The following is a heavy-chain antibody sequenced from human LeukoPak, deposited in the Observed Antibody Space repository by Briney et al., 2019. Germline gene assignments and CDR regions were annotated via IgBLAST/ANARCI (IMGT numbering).Heavy chain of an antibody. V-gene: IGHV1-18*01. J-gene: IGHJ3*02. CDR3: ARGGGGYSYGTFDAFDI. CDR2: ICAYNGNT. CDR1: GYTFTSYG. Sequence: ASVKVSCKASGYTFTSYGISWVRQAPGQGLEWMGWICAYNGNTNYAQKLQGRVTMTTDTSTSTAYMELRSLRSDDTAVYYCARGGGGYSYGTFDAFDIWGQGTMVTVSS. D-gene: IGHD5-18*01.